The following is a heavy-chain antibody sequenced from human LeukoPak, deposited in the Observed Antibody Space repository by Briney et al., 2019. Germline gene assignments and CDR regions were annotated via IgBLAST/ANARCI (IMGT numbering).Heavy chain of an antibody. J-gene: IGHJ4*02. D-gene: IGHD3-16*02. CDR1: GYTFTSHY. Sequence: ASVKVSCKASGYTFTSHYMHWVRQAPGQGLEWMGIINPSGGSTSYAQKFQGRVTMTRDTSTSTVYMELSSLRSEDTAVYYCARDQFQGLSVAFEFDYWGQGTLVTVSS. CDR2: INPSGGST. CDR3: ARDQFQGLSVAFEFDY. V-gene: IGHV1-46*01.